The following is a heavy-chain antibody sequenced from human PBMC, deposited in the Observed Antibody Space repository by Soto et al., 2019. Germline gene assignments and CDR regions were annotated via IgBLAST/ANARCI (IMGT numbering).Heavy chain of an antibody. V-gene: IGHV1-46*03. D-gene: IGHD3-16*02. Sequence: QVQLVQSGAEVKKPGASVKVSCKASGYTFTSYYMHWVRQAPGQGLEWMGIINPSGGSTSYAQKFQGRVTMTRDTYTSTVYMELSSLRSEDTAVYYCARDIVKDEMITFGGVIVSGGPADYWGQGTLVTVSS. CDR3: ARDIVKDEMITFGGVIVSGGPADY. CDR1: GYTFTSYY. CDR2: INPSGGST. J-gene: IGHJ4*02.